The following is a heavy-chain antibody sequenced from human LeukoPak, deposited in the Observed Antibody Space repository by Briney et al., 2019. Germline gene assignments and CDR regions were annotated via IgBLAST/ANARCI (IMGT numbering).Heavy chain of an antibody. CDR1: GFTVSSNY. CDR3: ARVNFAAAAMDV. D-gene: IGHD6-13*01. V-gene: IGHV3-30*03. CDR2: ISSDGSNK. J-gene: IGHJ6*04. Sequence: PGGSLRLSCAASGFTVSSNYMSWVRQAPGKGLEWVAVISSDGSNKYYADSVKGRFTFSRDNSKNTLYLQMTSLRAEDTAVYYCARVNFAAAAMDVWGKGTTVAVSS.